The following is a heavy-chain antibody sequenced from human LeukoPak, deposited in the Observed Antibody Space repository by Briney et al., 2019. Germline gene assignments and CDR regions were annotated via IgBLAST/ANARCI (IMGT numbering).Heavy chain of an antibody. V-gene: IGHV1-2*02. Sequence: ASVTVSCKASGYMFTGHYMHWVRQAPGQGLGWMGCINPNSGGTNYAQNFQGRVTMTRDTSISTAYMELSSLRSDDTAVYYCARVTEHTAMVHWYFDLWGRGTLVTV. D-gene: IGHD5-18*01. CDR2: INPNSGGT. CDR1: GYMFTGHY. CDR3: ARVTEHTAMVHWYFDL. J-gene: IGHJ2*01.